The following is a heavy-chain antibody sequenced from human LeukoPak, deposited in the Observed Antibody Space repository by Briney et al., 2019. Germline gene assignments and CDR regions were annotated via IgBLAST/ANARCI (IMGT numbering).Heavy chain of an antibody. CDR1: GFTFGSYG. CDR2: ISGSGGST. J-gene: IGHJ4*02. Sequence: GGSLRLSCVASGFTFGSYGMSWARQAPGKGLEWVSIISGSGGSTYYADSVKGRFTISRDNAKNSLYLQMNSLRAEDTAVYYCASVVGATSFDYWGQGTLVTVSS. CDR3: ASVVGATSFDY. V-gene: IGHV3-23*01. D-gene: IGHD1-26*01.